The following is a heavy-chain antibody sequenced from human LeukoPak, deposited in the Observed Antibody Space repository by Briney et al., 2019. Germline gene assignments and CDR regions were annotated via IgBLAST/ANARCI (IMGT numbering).Heavy chain of an antibody. Sequence: WGSLSLTCGVSGGTVTRKNYCCVVRDPGEGGEGLFEITKDLSENYYTASLKGRVAISRDTAKNHLKRQMHGLGAEDTAVYYSARLRSAYRPFDYWGQGTLVTVSS. CDR3: ARLRSAYRPFDY. D-gene: IGHD6-19*01. CDR1: GGTVTRKN. V-gene: IGHV3-7*01. J-gene: IGHJ4*02. CDR2: ITKDLSEN.